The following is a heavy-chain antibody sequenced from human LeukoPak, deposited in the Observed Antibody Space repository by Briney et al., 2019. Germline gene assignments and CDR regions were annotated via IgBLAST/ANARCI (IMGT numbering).Heavy chain of an antibody. Sequence: SETLSLTCTVSGVSISSTSYYWSWIRQPPGKGLEWIGYIYYSGSTNYNPSLKSRVTISVDTSKNQFSRKLSSVTAADTAVYYCARGCTSCHYYYYYMDVWGKGTTVTVSS. D-gene: IGHD2-2*01. CDR2: IYYSGST. CDR1: GVSISSTSYY. J-gene: IGHJ6*03. CDR3: ARGCTSCHYYYYYMDV. V-gene: IGHV4-61*01.